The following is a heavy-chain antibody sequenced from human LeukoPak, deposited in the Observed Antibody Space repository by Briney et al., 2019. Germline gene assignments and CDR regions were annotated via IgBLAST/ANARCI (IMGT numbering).Heavy chain of an antibody. CDR1: GGSLSSSSYY. J-gene: IGHJ4*02. D-gene: IGHD3-10*01. Sequence: PSETLSLTCSVSGGSLSSSSYYWGWIRQPPGKGLEWIGSVYYSGSISYNPSLNSRVTISVDTSKSQFSLNLTSVTAADTAVYYCARLGSAVVRGVIIKYWGQGTLVIVSS. CDR2: VYYSGSI. CDR3: ARLGSAVVRGVIIKY. V-gene: IGHV4-39*01.